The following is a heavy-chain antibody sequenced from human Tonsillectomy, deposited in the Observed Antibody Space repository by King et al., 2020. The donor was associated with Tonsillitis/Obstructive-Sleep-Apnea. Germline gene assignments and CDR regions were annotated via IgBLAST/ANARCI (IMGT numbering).Heavy chain of an antibody. Sequence: VQLVESGGGLAKPGDALRLSCASSGFTFSNAWKSWVLPDPAKGLEWGGRIISKIDGGRIYYAVPVKGRVTMSRDDIKNTLYLQMNSLKSEDTAVYYCTTDRWFDPWGQGTLVTVSS. CDR2: IISKIDGGRI. CDR3: TTDRWFDP. V-gene: IGHV3-15*01. CDR1: GFTFSNAW. J-gene: IGHJ5*02.